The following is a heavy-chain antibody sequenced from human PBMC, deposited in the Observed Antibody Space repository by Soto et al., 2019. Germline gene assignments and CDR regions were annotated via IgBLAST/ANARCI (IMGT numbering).Heavy chain of an antibody. J-gene: IGHJ6*02. D-gene: IGHD3-3*01. Sequence: QVQLVQSGAEVKKPGSSVKVSCKASGGTFSSYAISWVRQAPGQRLEWMGGIIPIFGTANYAQKFQGRVTITADESTSKAYMELSSLRAEDTAVYYCARAWSDYDFWSGYYTGYYYYGMDVWGQGTTVTVSS. CDR3: ARAWSDYDFWSGYYTGYYYYGMDV. CDR2: IIPIFGTA. CDR1: GGTFSSYA. V-gene: IGHV1-69*01.